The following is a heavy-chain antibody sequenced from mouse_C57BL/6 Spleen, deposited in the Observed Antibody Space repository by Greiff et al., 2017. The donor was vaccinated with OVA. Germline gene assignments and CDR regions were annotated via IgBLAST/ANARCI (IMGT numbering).Heavy chain of an antibody. Sequence: EVKLMESGPELVKPGASVKISCKASGYSFTGYYMNWVKQSPEKSLEWIGEINPSTGGTTYNQKFKAKATLTVDKSSSTAYMQLKSLTSEDSAVYYCARDGYENYFDYWGQGTTLTVSS. V-gene: IGHV1-42*01. CDR1: GYSFTGYY. CDR3: ARDGYENYFDY. CDR2: INPSTGGT. D-gene: IGHD2-2*01. J-gene: IGHJ2*01.